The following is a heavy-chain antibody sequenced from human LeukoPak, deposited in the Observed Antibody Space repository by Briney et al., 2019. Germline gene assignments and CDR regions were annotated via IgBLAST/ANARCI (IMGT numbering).Heavy chain of an antibody. CDR2: INPSGGST. J-gene: IGHJ4*02. Sequence: ASVKVSCKASGYTFTTYYVHWVRQAPGQGLEWMGIINPSGGSTTYAQKFRGRLTMTRDMSTSTVYMELSSLRSEDTAVYYCARMSVVGLDFDYWGQGTLVTVSS. CDR3: ARMSVVGLDFDY. D-gene: IGHD3/OR15-3a*01. V-gene: IGHV1-46*01. CDR1: GYTFTTYY.